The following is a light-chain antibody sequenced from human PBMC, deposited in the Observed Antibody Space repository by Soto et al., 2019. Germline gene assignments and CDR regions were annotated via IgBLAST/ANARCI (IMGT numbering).Light chain of an antibody. V-gene: IGKV3-20*01. J-gene: IGKJ1*01. CDR1: QSVSSSY. CDR3: QQYGSPWT. Sequence: EIVLTQSPGTLSLSPGERATLSCRVSQSVSSSYLAWYQQKPGQAPRLLIYGASSRATGIPDRFSGSGSGTDFTLTISRLEPEDFAVYYCQQYGSPWTFGQGTKVDIK. CDR2: GAS.